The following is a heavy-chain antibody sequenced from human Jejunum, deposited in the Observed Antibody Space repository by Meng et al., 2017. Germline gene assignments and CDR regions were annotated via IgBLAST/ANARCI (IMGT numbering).Heavy chain of an antibody. CDR3: ARGNGWHDY. CDR2: IHYSGST. V-gene: IGHV4-59*01. J-gene: IGHJ4*02. Sequence: GQLQGSGPGLVKPSETLAPTCTVSSASMNPYYWSWIRQPPGKGLEWIGYIHYSGSTDYNPSLQSRLTISVDTSKNHFSLKLMSVTAADTAVYYCARGNGWHDYWGQGTLVTVSS. CDR1: SASMNPYY. D-gene: IGHD6-19*01.